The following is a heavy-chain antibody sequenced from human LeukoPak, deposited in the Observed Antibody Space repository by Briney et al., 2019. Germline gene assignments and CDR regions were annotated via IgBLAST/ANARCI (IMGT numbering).Heavy chain of an antibody. CDR3: ARATIEDTWYVGSTDV. Sequence: PSETLSLTCNVPGGSISSYYWSWIRQPPGKGLEWIGYIYYRGYTKYNPSLKSRVAMSVDTSKNQFSLKLNSVTAADTAVYYCARATIEDTWYVGSTDVWGQGTTVTVSS. J-gene: IGHJ6*02. V-gene: IGHV4-59*08. CDR1: GGSISSYY. D-gene: IGHD6-13*01. CDR2: IYYRGYT.